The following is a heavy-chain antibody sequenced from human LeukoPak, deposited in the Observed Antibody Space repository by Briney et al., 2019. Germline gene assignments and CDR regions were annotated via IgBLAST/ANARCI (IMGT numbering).Heavy chain of an antibody. CDR3: ARDRGAYCGGDCYLGFDY. D-gene: IGHD2-21*02. CDR1: GFTFSSYT. V-gene: IGHV3-21*01. CDR2: IAGSSGYI. Sequence: GGSLRLSCAASGFTFSSYTMNWVRQAPGKGLEWVSSIAGSSGYISYADSMKGRFTISRDNAKKSLYLQMTSLTAEDTAVYYCARDRGAYCGGDCYLGFDYWGRGTLVTVSS. J-gene: IGHJ4*01.